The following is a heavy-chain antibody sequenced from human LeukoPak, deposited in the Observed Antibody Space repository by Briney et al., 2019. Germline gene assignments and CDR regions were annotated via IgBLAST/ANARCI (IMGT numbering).Heavy chain of an antibody. V-gene: IGHV3-11*01. D-gene: IGHD1-26*01. CDR3: ARGEVGATTGFDY. J-gene: IGHJ4*02. Sequence: GGSLRLSCAASGFTFSDYYMSWIRQAPGKGLEWLSYVSSGGTIKYYADSMKGRITISRDNAKNSLYLQMNSLRAEDTALYYCARGEVGATTGFDYWGQGTLVTVSS. CDR2: VSSGGTIK. CDR1: GFTFSDYY.